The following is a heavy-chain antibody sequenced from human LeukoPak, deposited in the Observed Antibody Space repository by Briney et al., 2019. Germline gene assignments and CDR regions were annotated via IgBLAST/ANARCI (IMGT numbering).Heavy chain of an antibody. CDR3: ARGGLFAYYFDY. CDR2: ISSSGSTI. J-gene: IGHJ4*02. D-gene: IGHD3-10*02. CDR1: GFTVSSNY. Sequence: GGSLRLSCAASGFTVSSNYMSWIRQAPGKGLEWVSYISSSGSTIYYADSVEGRFTISRDNAKNTVYLEINSLRAEDTAVYYCARGGLFAYYFDYWGQGTLVTVSS. V-gene: IGHV3-11*04.